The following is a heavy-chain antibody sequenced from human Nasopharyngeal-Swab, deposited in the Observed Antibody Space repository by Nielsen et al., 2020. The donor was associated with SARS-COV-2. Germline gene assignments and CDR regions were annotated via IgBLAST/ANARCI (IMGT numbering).Heavy chain of an antibody. CDR3: ARWFPRYYYYGMDV. V-gene: IGHV4-59*01. CDR2: IYYSGST. Sequence: SETLSLTCTVSGGSISSYYWSWIRQPPGKGLEWIGYIYYSGSTNYNPSLKSRVTISVDTSKNQFSLKLSSVTAADTAVYYCARWFPRYYYYGMDVWGQGTTVTVPS. D-gene: IGHD3-10*01. CDR1: GGSISSYY. J-gene: IGHJ6*02.